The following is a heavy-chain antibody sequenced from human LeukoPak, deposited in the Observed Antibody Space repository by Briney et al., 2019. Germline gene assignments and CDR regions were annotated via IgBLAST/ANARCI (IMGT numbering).Heavy chain of an antibody. CDR2: IKQDGSEK. CDR3: AGGPYGSGSYYFPYYYYYMDV. D-gene: IGHD3-10*01. J-gene: IGHJ6*03. Sequence: GGSLRLSCAASGFTFSSYWMSWVRQAPGKGLEWVANIKQDGSEKYYVDSVKGRFTISRDNAKNSLYLQMNSLRAEDTAVYYCAGGPYGSGSYYFPYYYYYMDVWGKGTTVTVSS. CDR1: GFTFSSYW. V-gene: IGHV3-7*01.